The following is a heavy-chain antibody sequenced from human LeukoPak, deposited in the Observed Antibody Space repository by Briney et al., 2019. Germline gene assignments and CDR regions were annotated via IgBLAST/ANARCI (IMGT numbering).Heavy chain of an antibody. Sequence: SQTLSLTCAISGDSVSSNSAAWNWIRQSPSRGLEWLGRTYYRSKWYNGYAVSVKSRITINPDTSKNQFSLQLNSVTPEDTAVYYCARELLIYCSSTSCYGRSLYYYYYMDVWGKGTTVTVSS. V-gene: IGHV6-1*01. J-gene: IGHJ6*03. CDR1: GDSVSSNSAA. D-gene: IGHD2-2*01. CDR3: ARELLIYCSSTSCYGRSLYYYYYMDV. CDR2: TYYRSKWYN.